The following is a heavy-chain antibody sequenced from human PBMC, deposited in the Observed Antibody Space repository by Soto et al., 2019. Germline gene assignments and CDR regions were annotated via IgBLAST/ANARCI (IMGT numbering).Heavy chain of an antibody. J-gene: IGHJ4*02. CDR3: VREVCSGGLCKVFDY. V-gene: IGHV3-74*01. D-gene: IGHD2-15*01. CDR1: GFTFGSYW. Sequence: EVHLVESGGDLVQPGGXLRXXCAXSGFTFGSYWMHWARQAPGKGXXWLSSIDGAGTVIPHADSVKGRFXVXXXXXXXXXXXXXXXXXXXDTAVYYCVREVCSGGLCKVFDYWGQGTPVTVXS. CDR2: IDGAGTVI.